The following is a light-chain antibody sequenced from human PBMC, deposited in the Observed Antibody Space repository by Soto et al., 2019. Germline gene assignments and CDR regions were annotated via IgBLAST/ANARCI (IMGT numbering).Light chain of an antibody. CDR2: EVS. CDR3: SSYTSNSTLV. Sequence: QSALTQPASVSGSPGQSITISCTGTSSDVGAYNYVSWYQQHPDKAPKLMIFEVSDRPSGVSNRFSGSNSGNTASLTISGLQAADEADYFCSSYTSNSTLVFGGGTQLTV. CDR1: SSDVGAYNY. V-gene: IGLV2-14*01. J-gene: IGLJ3*02.